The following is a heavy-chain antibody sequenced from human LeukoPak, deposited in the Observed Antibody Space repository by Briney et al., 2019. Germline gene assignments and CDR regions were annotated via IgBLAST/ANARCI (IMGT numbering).Heavy chain of an antibody. CDR2: IKNDGSST. CDR1: GFTFSSYS. CDR3: AGLDFGQDY. D-gene: IGHD3/OR15-3a*01. J-gene: IGHJ4*02. V-gene: IGHV3-74*01. Sequence: PGGSLRLSCAASGFTFSSYSMNWVRQAPGKGLVWVSRIKNDGSSTAYADSVKGRFTISRDNAKNTLYLQMNSLTADDTAVYYCAGLDFGQDYWGQGTLVTVSS.